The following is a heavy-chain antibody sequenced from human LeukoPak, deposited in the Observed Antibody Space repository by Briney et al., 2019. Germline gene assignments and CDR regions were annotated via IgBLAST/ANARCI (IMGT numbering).Heavy chain of an antibody. Sequence: GSLRLSCAASGFTFSSYAMSWVRQAPGKGLEWVSTISGSDGSTYYADSVKGRFTISRDNSKNTLYLQMNSLRAEDTAVYYCARDIVRGEYFQHWGQGTLVTVSS. J-gene: IGHJ1*01. CDR1: GFTFSSYA. CDR3: ARDIVRGEYFQH. CDR2: ISGSDGST. D-gene: IGHD3-16*02. V-gene: IGHV3-23*01.